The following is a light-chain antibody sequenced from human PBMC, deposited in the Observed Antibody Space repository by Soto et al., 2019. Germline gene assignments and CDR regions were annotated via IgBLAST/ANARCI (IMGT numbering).Light chain of an antibody. CDR1: QSVSSY. CDR3: QQYNNWPPIT. Sequence: EIVFSESPRTVSFSPVEMATLSFRGIQSVSSYYLAWYQQKPGQAPRLLIYAASSRATGIPDRFSGGGSGTEFTLTISSLQSEDFAVYYCQQYNNWPPITFGQGTRLEIK. J-gene: IGKJ5*01. V-gene: IGKV3D-15*01. CDR2: AAS.